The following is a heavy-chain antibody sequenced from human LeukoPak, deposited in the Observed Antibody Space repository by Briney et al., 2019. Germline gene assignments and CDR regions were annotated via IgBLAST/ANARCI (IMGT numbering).Heavy chain of an antibody. J-gene: IGHJ4*02. CDR1: GFTFSSYW. CDR3: AREEYSGYDYDGY. D-gene: IGHD5-12*01. V-gene: IGHV3-7*01. Sequence: PGGSPRLSCAASGFTFSSYWMSWVRQAPGKGLEWVANIKQDGSEKYYVDSVKGRFTISRDNAKNSLYLQMNSLRAEDTAVYYCAREEYSGYDYDGYWGQGTLVTVSS. CDR2: IKQDGSEK.